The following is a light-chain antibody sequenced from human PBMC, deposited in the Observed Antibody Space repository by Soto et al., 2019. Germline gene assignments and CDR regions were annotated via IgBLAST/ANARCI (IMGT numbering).Light chain of an antibody. Sequence: DIQMTQSPSSLSASVGDRVTITCRASQSVSSYLNWYQHKPGKAPKLLIYAASSLQSRVPSRFSGSRSGTDFTLTISSLQAEDFVTYYCQQSYSISPTCGGGTKVEIK. CDR2: AAS. J-gene: IGKJ4*02. CDR1: QSVSSY. V-gene: IGKV1-39*01. CDR3: QQSYSISPT.